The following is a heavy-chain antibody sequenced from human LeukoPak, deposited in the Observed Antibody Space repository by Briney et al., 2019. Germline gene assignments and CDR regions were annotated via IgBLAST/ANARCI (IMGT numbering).Heavy chain of an antibody. Sequence: AGGSLRLSCAASGFTFSSFGMYWVRQAPGKGLDWVSAISASNSRTYYADSVKGRFTISRDNSKNTLYLQMSSLRGEDTAAYYCASHDPCSGGVCYATRYWGQGTLVTVSS. J-gene: IGHJ4*02. CDR1: GFTFSSFG. CDR3: ASHDPCSGGVCYATRY. CDR2: ISASNSRT. V-gene: IGHV3-23*01. D-gene: IGHD2-15*01.